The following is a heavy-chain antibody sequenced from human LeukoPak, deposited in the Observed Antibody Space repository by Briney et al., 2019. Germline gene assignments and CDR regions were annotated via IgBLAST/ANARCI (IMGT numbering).Heavy chain of an antibody. J-gene: IGHJ4*02. V-gene: IGHV4-59*08. CDR1: GGSISSYY. CDR2: IYYSGST. Sequence: SETLSLTCSVSGGSISSYYWRWIRQPPGKGLEWIGYIYYSGSTDYNPSLKSRVTISVDTSKNQFSVELSSLTAAHTAVYYCARGTSQFDYWGQGTLVTVSS. CDR3: ARGTSQFDY.